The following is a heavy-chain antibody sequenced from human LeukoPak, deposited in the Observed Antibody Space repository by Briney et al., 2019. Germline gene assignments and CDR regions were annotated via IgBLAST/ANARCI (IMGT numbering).Heavy chain of an antibody. J-gene: IGHJ3*02. CDR3: ARDSDIGGAFDI. CDR1: GYTFTSYG. Sequence: ASVKVSCKASGYTFTSYGISWVRQAPGQGLEWMGWINPNSGGTNYAQKFQGRVTMTRDTSISTAYMELSRLRSDDTAVYYCARDSDIGGAFDIWGQGTMVTVSS. D-gene: IGHD2-15*01. CDR2: INPNSGGT. V-gene: IGHV1-2*02.